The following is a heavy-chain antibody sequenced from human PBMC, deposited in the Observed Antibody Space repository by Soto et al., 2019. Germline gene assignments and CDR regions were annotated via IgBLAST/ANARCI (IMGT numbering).Heavy chain of an antibody. V-gene: IGHV1-69*02. CDR3: ARVRITMVRGVNDAFDI. J-gene: IGHJ3*02. CDR2: IIPILGIA. CDR1: GGTFSSYT. D-gene: IGHD3-10*01. Sequence: QVQLVQSGAEVKKPGSSVKVSCKASGGTFSSYTISWVRQAPGQGLEWMGRIIPILGIANYAQKFQGRVTITADKSTSTGYMELSSLRSEDTAVYYCARVRITMVRGVNDAFDIWGQGTMVTVSS.